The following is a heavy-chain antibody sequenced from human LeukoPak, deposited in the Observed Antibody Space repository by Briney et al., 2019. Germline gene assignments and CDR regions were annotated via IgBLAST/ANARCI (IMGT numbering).Heavy chain of an antibody. CDR1: GFTFTSYG. J-gene: IGHJ4*02. CDR3: ARDLSPVVRASPMGY. V-gene: IGHV3-30*03. CDR2: ITYDGYYK. Sequence: GTSLRLSCAASGFTFTSYGMHWVRHAPGKGLEWVALITYDGYYKYYSDSVKGRFTISSDTSKNTLYLQMNSQRDEDTAVYYCARDLSPVVRASPMGYWGQGTLVTVSS. D-gene: IGHD3-10*01.